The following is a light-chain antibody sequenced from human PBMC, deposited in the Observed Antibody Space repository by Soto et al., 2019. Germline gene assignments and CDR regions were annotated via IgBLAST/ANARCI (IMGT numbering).Light chain of an antibody. CDR3: QQYNSYPRIT. CDR1: QSISSW. CDR2: KAS. Sequence: DIQMTQSPSTLSASVGDRVTITCRASQSISSWLAWYQQKPGKAPKLLIYKASSLESGGPSRFSGSGSGTEFTLNISSLQPDDFASYYCQQYNSYPRITFGQGTKLEIK. V-gene: IGKV1-5*03. J-gene: IGKJ2*01.